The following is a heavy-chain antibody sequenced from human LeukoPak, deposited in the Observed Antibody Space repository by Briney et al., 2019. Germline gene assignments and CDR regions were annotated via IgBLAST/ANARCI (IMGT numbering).Heavy chain of an antibody. CDR1: GYTFTSYY. D-gene: IGHD3-10*01. CDR3: ARHRGRYYDSGSYYYFDY. J-gene: IGHJ4*02. CDR2: INPRDGST. Sequence: ASVKVSCKASGYTFTSYYMHWVRQAPGQGLEWMGIINPRDGSTSYAQKFQGRVTMTRATSTSTVYMELSSLSSEDTAVYYCARHRGRYYDSGSYYYFDYWGQGTLVTVSS. V-gene: IGHV1-46*01.